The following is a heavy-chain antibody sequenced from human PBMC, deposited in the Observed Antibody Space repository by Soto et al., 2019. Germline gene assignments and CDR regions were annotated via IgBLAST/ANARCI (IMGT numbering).Heavy chain of an antibody. CDR1: GNTFSYRS. Sequence: QMQLVQSGAEVKKTGSSLTVSCKALGNTFSYRSLHWVRQAPGHALEWMGWITPFSGDVHYAQKFQERVTLTRDRSINTAYMRMSSLRSEDTAIYFCASGGAGSGPFTWELPDHWGQGTLVTVSS. CDR2: ITPFSGDV. D-gene: IGHD1-26*01. CDR3: ASGGAGSGPFTWELPDH. V-gene: IGHV1-45*02. J-gene: IGHJ4*02.